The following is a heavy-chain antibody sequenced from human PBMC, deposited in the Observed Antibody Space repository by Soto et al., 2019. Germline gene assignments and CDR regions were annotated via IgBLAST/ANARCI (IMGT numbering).Heavy chain of an antibody. CDR1: GFTFSSYA. D-gene: IGHD3-22*01. CDR3: AKDRAYYYDSSGYDAAYFDY. J-gene: IGHJ4*02. Sequence: PGGSLRLSCVASGFTFSSYAMSWVRQAPGKGLEWVSAISGSGGSTYYADSVKGRFTISRDNSKNTLYLQMNSLRAEDTAVYYCAKDRAYYYDSSGYDAAYFDYWGQGTPVTVSS. V-gene: IGHV3-23*01. CDR2: ISGSGGST.